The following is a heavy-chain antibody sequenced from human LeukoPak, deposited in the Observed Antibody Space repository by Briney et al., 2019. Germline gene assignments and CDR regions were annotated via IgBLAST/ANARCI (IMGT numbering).Heavy chain of an antibody. CDR1: GGSISSGDYY. J-gene: IGHJ6*02. CDR3: ARLDELGQMSYGIDV. V-gene: IGHV4-30-4*01. D-gene: IGHD1-7*01. Sequence: SQTLSLTCTVSGGSISSGDYYWSWIRQPPGKGLEWIGYIYYSGSTYYNPSLKSRVTISVDTSKNQFSLKLSSVTAADTAVYYCARLDELGQMSYGIDVWGQGTTVTVSS. CDR2: IYYSGST.